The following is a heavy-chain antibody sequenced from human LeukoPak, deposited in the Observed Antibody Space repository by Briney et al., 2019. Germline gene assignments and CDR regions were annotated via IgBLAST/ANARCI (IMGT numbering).Heavy chain of an antibody. Sequence: KPGGSLRLSCAASGFTFSRYSMNWVRQAPGKGLDWVASISSTSTFIYSADSVKGRFTISRDTAKNSLFLQMNSLRAEDTAIYYCARDYFDSSDYPQTYYYYYMDVWGKGTTVTVSS. CDR1: GFTFSRYS. CDR3: ARDYFDSSDYPQTYYYYYMDV. D-gene: IGHD3-22*01. J-gene: IGHJ6*03. CDR2: ISSTSTFI. V-gene: IGHV3-21*01.